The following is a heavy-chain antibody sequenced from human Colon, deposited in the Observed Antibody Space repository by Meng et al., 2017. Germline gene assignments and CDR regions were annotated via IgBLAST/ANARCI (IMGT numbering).Heavy chain of an antibody. CDR1: GFTFSTYA. CDR2: ISASGGST. D-gene: IGHD4-17*01. V-gene: IGHV3-23*04. CDR3: AKDPHRDYGDYGLDY. J-gene: IGHJ4*02. Sequence: LVGSWGVLAQPGGPLRLSLPASGFTFSTYAMCWVRQAPGKGLEWVSAISASGGSTYYADSVKGRFTISRDNSKNTLYPQMNSLRAEDTAVYYCAKDPHRDYGDYGLDYWGQGTLVTVSS.